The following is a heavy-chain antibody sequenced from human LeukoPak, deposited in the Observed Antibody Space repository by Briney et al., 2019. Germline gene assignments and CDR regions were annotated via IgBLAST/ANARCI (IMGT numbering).Heavy chain of an antibody. J-gene: IGHJ3*02. D-gene: IGHD2/OR15-2a*01. Sequence: SETLSLTCTVSGGSISSDHWNWIRQPPGKGLEWIGCIYYSGSTYYNPSLKSRVTISVDMSKSQFSLRLTSVTVADTAVYYCARKNDFDIWGQGTLVTVSS. CDR1: GGSISSDH. V-gene: IGHV4-59*01. CDR3: ARKNDFDI. CDR2: IYYSGST.